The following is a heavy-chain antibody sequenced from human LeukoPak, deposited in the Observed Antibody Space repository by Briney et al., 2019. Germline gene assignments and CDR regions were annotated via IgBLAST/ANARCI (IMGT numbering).Heavy chain of an antibody. D-gene: IGHD3-10*01. CDR3: ARNGRVRRVVKDLFEY. J-gene: IGHJ4*02. CDR2: VSPYNGNT. V-gene: IGHV1-18*01. CDR1: GYTFTDYD. Sequence: ASVKVSCKTSGYTFTDYDITWVRQAPGQGLEWMGRVSPYNGNTYYSQRFQGRVTISKDTSTGTAYMDLRDMRDDDTAMYYCARNGRVRRVVKDLFEYWGQGTLVAVSS.